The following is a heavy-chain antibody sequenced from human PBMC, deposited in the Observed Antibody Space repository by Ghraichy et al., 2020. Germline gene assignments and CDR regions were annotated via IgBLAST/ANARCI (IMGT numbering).Heavy chain of an antibody. CDR3: ARTGRFGGSGKYSISYYFDY. D-gene: IGHD3-22*01. J-gene: IGHJ4*02. Sequence: GGSLRLSCAASGFTFSSYSMNWVRQAPGKGLEWVSSISSSSSYIYYADSVKGRFTISRDNAKNSLYLQMNSLRAEDTAVYYCARTGRFGGSGKYSISYYFDYWGQGTLVTVSS. V-gene: IGHV3-21*01. CDR2: ISSSSSYI. CDR1: GFTFSSYS.